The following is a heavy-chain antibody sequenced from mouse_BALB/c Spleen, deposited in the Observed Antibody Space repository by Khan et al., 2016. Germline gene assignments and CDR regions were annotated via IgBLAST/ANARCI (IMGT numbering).Heavy chain of an antibody. CDR1: GDSITSGY. J-gene: IGHJ2*01. CDR3: ARDYDGYYSLGY. CDR2: ITYSGTS. Sequence: EVQLVESGPSLVKPSQTLSLTCSVTGDSITSGYWNWIRKFPGNKLEFMGYITYSGTSYYNPSLKSRIFITRDTSKNQYYLQLNSVTTEDTATYYCARDYDGYYSLGYWGQGTTLTVCS. V-gene: IGHV3-8*02. D-gene: IGHD2-3*01.